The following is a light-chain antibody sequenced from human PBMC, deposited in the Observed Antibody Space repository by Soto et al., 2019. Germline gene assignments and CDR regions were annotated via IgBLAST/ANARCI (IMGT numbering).Light chain of an antibody. CDR3: QQSFSTPLT. V-gene: IGKV1-39*01. CDR1: QSISNY. Sequence: DIPMTQSPSSLSASVGDRVTITCRASQSISNYLNWYQQKPGKAPKLLIYAASSLQSGVTSRFSGSGSGTDFTLTISSLQPEDFATYYCQQSFSTPLTFGGGTKVEIK. CDR2: AAS. J-gene: IGKJ4*01.